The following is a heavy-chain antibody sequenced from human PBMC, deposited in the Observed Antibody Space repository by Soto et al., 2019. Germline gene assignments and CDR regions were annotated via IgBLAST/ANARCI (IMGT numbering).Heavy chain of an antibody. CDR2: ISSSSSYI. J-gene: IGHJ2*01. V-gene: IGHV3-21*01. CDR1: GFTFSSYS. CDR3: ARATGDVVSWYFDL. Sequence: GGSLRLSCAASGFTFSSYSMNWVRQAPGKGLEWVSSISSSSSYIYYADSVKGRFTISRDNAKNSLYLQMNSLRAEDTAVYYCARATGDVVSWYFDLWGRGTLVTVSS. D-gene: IGHD7-27*01.